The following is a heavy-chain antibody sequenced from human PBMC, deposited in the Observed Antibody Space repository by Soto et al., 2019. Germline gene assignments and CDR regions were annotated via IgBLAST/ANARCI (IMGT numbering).Heavy chain of an antibody. V-gene: IGHV4-31*03. CDR3: ARDLYSSTNYGMDV. Sequence: PSETLSLTCTVSGGSISSGGYYWSWIRQHPGKGLEWIGYIYYSGSTYYNPSLKSRVTISVDTSKNQSSLKLSSVTAADTAVYYCARDLYSSTNYGMDVWGQGTTVTVSS. CDR1: GGSISSGGYY. D-gene: IGHD6-13*01. J-gene: IGHJ6*02. CDR2: IYYSGST.